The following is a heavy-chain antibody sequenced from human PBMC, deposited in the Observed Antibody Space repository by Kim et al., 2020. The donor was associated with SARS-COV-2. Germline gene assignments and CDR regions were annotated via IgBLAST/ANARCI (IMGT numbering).Heavy chain of an antibody. CDR3: ARGPYSSGWYSLAFDY. D-gene: IGHD6-19*01. V-gene: IGHV3-33*01. J-gene: IGHJ4*02. Sequence: GSLRLSCAASGFTFSSYGMHWVRQAPGKGLEWVAVIWYDGSNKYYADSVKGRFTISRDNSKNTLYLQMNSLRAEDTAVYYCARGPYSSGWYSLAFDYWGQGTLVTVSS. CDR2: IWYDGSNK. CDR1: GFTFSSYG.